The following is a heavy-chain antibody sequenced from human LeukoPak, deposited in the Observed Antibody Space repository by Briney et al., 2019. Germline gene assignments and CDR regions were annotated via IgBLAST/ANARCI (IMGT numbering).Heavy chain of an antibody. CDR2: IYYSGST. J-gene: IGHJ4*02. Sequence: SETVSLTCSVSGGSISSYYWSWIRQPPGKGLEWIGYIYYSGSTNYNPSLKSRVTISVDTSENQLSLKLRSVTAADTAVYYCARAHSSSWYIDHWARENVLTVSS. D-gene: IGHD6-13*01. CDR1: GGSISSYY. V-gene: IGHV4-59*01. CDR3: ARAHSSSWYIDH.